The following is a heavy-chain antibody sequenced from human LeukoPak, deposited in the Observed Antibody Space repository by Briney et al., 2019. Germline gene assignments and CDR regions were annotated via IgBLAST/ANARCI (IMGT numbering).Heavy chain of an antibody. J-gene: IGHJ4*02. Sequence: PGGSLRLSCAASGFTFSSYAMHWVRQAPGKGLEWVAVISYDGSNKYYADSVKGRFTISRDNSKNTLYLQMNSLRAEDTAVYYCASYGAVAGTYWGQGTLVTVSS. CDR3: ASYGAVAGTY. D-gene: IGHD6-19*01. CDR2: ISYDGSNK. CDR1: GFTFSSYA. V-gene: IGHV3-30-3*01.